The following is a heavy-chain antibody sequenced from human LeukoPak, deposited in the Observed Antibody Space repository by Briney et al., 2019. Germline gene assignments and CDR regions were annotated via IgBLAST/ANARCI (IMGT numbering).Heavy chain of an antibody. CDR1: GFTFSTYW. V-gene: IGHV3-7*04. CDR3: ARVHHSSSWGTDDC. CDR2: IKEDGSEK. D-gene: IGHD6-13*01. Sequence: GGSLRLSCAASGFTFSTYWMTWVRHVPGKGLEWVANIKEDGSEKYYVDSVRGRFTISRDNAKNSPYLHMNSLRAEDTAVYYCARVHHSSSWGTDDCWGQGTLVTVSS. J-gene: IGHJ4*02.